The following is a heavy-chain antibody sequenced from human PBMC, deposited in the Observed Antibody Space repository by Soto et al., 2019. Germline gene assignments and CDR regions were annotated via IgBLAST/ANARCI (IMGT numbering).Heavy chain of an antibody. J-gene: IGHJ6*03. Sequence: SETLSLTCAVSSGSISSSNWLSWVRQPPGKGLEWIGEIYHSGSTNYNPSLKSRVTISVDKSKNQFSLKLSSVTAADTAVYYCARATAGYSSGWYGIAYYYMDVWGKGTTVTVSS. V-gene: IGHV4-4*02. CDR3: ARATAGYSSGWYGIAYYYMDV. CDR1: SGSISSSNW. CDR2: IYHSGST. D-gene: IGHD6-19*01.